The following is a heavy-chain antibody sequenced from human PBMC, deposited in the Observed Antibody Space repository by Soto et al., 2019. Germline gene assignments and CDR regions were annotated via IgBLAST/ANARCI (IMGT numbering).Heavy chain of an antibody. CDR3: ARIRMYYSSSEAAYYLDY. CDR1: GFTFSYYA. Sequence: GSLKLVFAASGFTFSYYAINWVRQSPGKGLEWVSSISSSGTYIYYADSLKGRFTISRDTAKNSVDLQMNSLRADDTAVYYCARIRMYYSSSEAAYYLDYWGQGVPVTVSS. J-gene: IGHJ4*02. CDR2: ISSSGTYI. D-gene: IGHD6-13*01. V-gene: IGHV3-21*01.